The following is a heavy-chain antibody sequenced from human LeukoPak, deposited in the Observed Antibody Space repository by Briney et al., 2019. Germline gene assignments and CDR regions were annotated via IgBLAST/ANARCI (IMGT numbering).Heavy chain of an antibody. V-gene: IGHV5-51*01. J-gene: IGHJ4*02. CDR3: ATGVEMWPDY. Sequence: GESLKISCKASGYSFTTYWIGWVRQMPGKGPEWMGIIYPADSDTRYSPSFQGHVTISADKSISTAYLQWNSLKASDTAMYYCATGVEMWPDYWGQGTLVTVSS. CDR2: IYPADSDT. CDR1: GYSFTTYW. D-gene: IGHD5-24*01.